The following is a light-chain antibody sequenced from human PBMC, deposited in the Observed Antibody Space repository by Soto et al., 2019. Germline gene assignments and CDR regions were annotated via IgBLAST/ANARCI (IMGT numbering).Light chain of an antibody. CDR3: QQYGRSPLLYT. CDR2: GSS. Sequence: EIVLTQSTGTLSLSPGERATLSCRTSQSVNSNFLAWYQQKPGQAPRLLVYGSSTRAAGVPDRFSGSGSGTDFTLTISRLEPEDFAVYYCQQYGRSPLLYTFGQGTKLGVK. V-gene: IGKV3-20*01. CDR1: QSVNSNF. J-gene: IGKJ2*01.